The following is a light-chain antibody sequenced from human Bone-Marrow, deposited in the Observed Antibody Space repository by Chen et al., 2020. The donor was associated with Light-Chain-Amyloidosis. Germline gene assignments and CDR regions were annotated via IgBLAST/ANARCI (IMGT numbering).Light chain of an antibody. CDR3: QQYNQWPPLT. CDR1: QNVFIN. J-gene: IGKJ4*01. V-gene: IGKV3-15*01. CDR2: GAS. Sequence: EIELTQSPATLSVSPGEGATLSCRASQNVFINLAWYQQKPGQAPRLLIYGASMRAIGVPARFSGGGSGTEFTLTISSLQPEDSAVYYCQQYNQWPPLTFGGGTKVEI.